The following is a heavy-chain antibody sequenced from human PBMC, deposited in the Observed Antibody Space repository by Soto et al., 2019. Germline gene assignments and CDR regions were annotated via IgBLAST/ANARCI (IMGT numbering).Heavy chain of an antibody. CDR3: ARAGLVVVPAAPTWFDP. Sequence: QVQLQESGPGLVKPSQTLSLTCTVSGGSISSGDYYWSWIRQPPGKGLEWIGYIYYSGSTYYNPSPKSRVTISVDTSKNQFSLKLSSVTAADTAVYYCARAGLVVVPAAPTWFDPWGQGTLVTVSS. CDR2: IYYSGST. D-gene: IGHD2-2*01. J-gene: IGHJ5*02. V-gene: IGHV4-30-4*01. CDR1: GGSISSGDYY.